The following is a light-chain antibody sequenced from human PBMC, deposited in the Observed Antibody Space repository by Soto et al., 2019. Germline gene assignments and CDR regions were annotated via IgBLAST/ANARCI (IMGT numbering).Light chain of an antibody. V-gene: IGKV3-11*01. CDR3: QQRSSWPLT. CDR1: QSVSTY. J-gene: IGKJ4*01. CDR2: DAS. Sequence: EIVLTQSPATLSLSPGERVTLSCRASQSVSTYLAWYQRKPGQAPRLLIYDASNRATGIPVRFSGSGSGTDFTLTISSLEPDDFAVYYCQQRSSWPLTFGGGTKVEI.